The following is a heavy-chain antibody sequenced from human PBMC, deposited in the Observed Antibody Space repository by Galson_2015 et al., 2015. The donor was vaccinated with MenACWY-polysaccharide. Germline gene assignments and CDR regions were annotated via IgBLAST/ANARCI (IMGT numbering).Heavy chain of an antibody. D-gene: IGHD6-19*01. Sequence: SLRLSCAASGFSLSADWMNWVRQIPGKGLEWVANIRPDGGEMFYVDSVKGRFTISRDNAKNSLYLQMNNLRAEDTAVYYCARTIQRLVHFDLWGQGTLVTVSS. CDR3: ARTIQRLVHFDL. V-gene: IGHV3-7*01. J-gene: IGHJ4*02. CDR1: GFSLSADW. CDR2: IRPDGGEM.